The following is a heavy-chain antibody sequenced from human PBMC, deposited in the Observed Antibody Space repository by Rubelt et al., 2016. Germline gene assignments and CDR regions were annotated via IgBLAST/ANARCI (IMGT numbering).Heavy chain of an antibody. V-gene: IGHV3-74*01. Sequence: GGGLVQPGGSLRLSCAASGFTFSSYWMHWVRQAPGKGLVWVSRINGDGSSTNYADSVKGRFTISRDNAKKTLYLQMNSLRAEDTAVYYCARVYYYSTGYYGSWGQGTLVTVSS. J-gene: IGHJ5*02. CDR1: GFTFSSYW. CDR2: INGDGSST. D-gene: IGHD3-22*01. CDR3: ARVYYYSTGYYGS.